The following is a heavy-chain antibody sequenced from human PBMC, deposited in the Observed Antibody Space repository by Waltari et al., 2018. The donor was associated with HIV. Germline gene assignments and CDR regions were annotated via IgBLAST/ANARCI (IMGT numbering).Heavy chain of an antibody. CDR3: ARGYSSSRWIPLYH. CDR1: GLTFRNFP. CDR2: FWSDGAEI. Sequence: QVQLVESGGGVVQPGTSLTLSCAVSGLTFRNFPTHWVRQSTGKGLEWLAVFWSDGAEISYADSVKGRFTVSKDSSQKTLYLHLTSLRAEDTALYYCARGYSSSRWIPLYHWGRGTLVTVSS. D-gene: IGHD6-6*01. J-gene: IGHJ4*02. V-gene: IGHV3-33*01.